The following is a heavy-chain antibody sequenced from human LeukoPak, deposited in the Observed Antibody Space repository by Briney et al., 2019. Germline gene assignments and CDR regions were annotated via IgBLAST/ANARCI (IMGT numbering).Heavy chain of an antibody. CDR1: GDSVSSGNYY. CDR2: IYISGST. CDR3: ARGVPTSGWFVYNWFDP. D-gene: IGHD6-19*01. J-gene: IGHJ5*02. V-gene: IGHV4-61*02. Sequence: SETLSLTCTVSGDSVSSGNYYWSWIRQPAGKGLEWIWRIYISGSTSYNPSLKSRVTMSIDTSKNQFSLKFTSVTDADTAVYYCARGVPTSGWFVYNWFDPWGQGTPVTVSS.